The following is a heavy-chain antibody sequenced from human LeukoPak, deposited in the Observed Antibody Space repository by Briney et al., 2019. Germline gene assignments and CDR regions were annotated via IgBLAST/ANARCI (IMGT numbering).Heavy chain of an antibody. CDR3: ARDRPWGGLNGFDY. J-gene: IGHJ4*02. V-gene: IGHV3-53*01. D-gene: IGHD3-3*01. CDR2: IHTDGAT. Sequence: GGSLRPSCAASGFAFSNDYMSWVRQAPGKGLEWVSVIHTDGATYYSASVKGRFTISRDVSKNTLYLRMNSLRAEDTAIYYCARDRPWGGLNGFDYWGQGTLVTVAS. CDR1: GFAFSNDY.